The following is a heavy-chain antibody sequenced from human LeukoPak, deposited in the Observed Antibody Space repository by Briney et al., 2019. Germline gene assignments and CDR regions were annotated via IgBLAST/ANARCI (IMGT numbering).Heavy chain of an antibody. CDR3: ARVGDSGSYYNWFDP. Sequence: PGGSLRLSCSASGFTFSNYWMNWVRQAPGKGLEWVANIKQDGSEKYYVDSMKGRFTISRDNAKNSLYLQMNSLRAEDTAVYYCARVGDSGSYYNWFDPWGQGTLVTVSS. V-gene: IGHV3-7*03. J-gene: IGHJ5*02. CDR2: IKQDGSEK. CDR1: GFTFSNYW. D-gene: IGHD1-26*01.